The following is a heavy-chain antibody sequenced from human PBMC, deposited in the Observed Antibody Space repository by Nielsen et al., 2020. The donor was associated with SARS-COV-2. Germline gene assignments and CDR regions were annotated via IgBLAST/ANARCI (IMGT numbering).Heavy chain of an antibody. CDR2: INHGGST. V-gene: IGHV4-34*01. Sequence: GSLRLSCAVFGGPFSGYYWSWIRQPPGKGLEWIGQINHGGSTNYNPSLKSRVTISVDTSKYQFSLKLSSVTAADTAVYYCARIIIAAPVLGFDYWGQGTQVTVSS. CDR1: GGPFSGYY. CDR3: ARIIIAAPVLGFDY. J-gene: IGHJ4*02. D-gene: IGHD3-10*01.